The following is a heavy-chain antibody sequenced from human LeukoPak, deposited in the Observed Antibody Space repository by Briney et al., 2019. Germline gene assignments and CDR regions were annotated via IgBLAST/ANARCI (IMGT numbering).Heavy chain of an antibody. V-gene: IGHV3-23*01. D-gene: IGHD3-10*01. Sequence: ETLSLTCTVSGGSISSSSYYWGWIRQPPGKGLEWVSAISGSGGSTYYADSVKGRFTISRDNSKNTLYLQMNSLRAEDTAVYYCAKDLPPGDAFDIWGQGTMVTVSS. CDR2: ISGSGGST. J-gene: IGHJ3*02. CDR3: AKDLPPGDAFDI. CDR1: GGSISSSSYY.